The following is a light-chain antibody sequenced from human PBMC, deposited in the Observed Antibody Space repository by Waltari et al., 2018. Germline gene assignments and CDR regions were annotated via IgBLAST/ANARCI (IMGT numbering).Light chain of an antibody. Sequence: QSVLTQPPSVSEAPRQWFPISCSGSNSNIGHNAVNWYQKLPGKAPKLLIYYDNRLSGGVYDRLYGSKSDTSASLAISGLQSEDEADYYSEAWDDSLNGVVFGGGSKLSVL. J-gene: IGLJ3*02. V-gene: IGLV1-36*01. CDR2: YDN. CDR3: EAWDDSLNGVV. CDR1: NSNIGHNA.